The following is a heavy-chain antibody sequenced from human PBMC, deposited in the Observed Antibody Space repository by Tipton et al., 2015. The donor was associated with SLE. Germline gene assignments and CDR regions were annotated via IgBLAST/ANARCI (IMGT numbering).Heavy chain of an antibody. J-gene: IGHJ6*02. CDR3: ARGMVTWRGAIVGVDV. V-gene: IGHV4-39*07. Sequence: TLSLTCTVSGDSINSFNYYWGWIRQPPGKGLEWIGSVYYTGSTFFSPSLKSRVAISVDPAKNQFSLKLTSVTAADTAVYYCARGMVTWRGAIVGVDVWGQGTTVNVSS. CDR1: GDSINSFNYY. CDR2: VYYTGST. D-gene: IGHD2-21*02.